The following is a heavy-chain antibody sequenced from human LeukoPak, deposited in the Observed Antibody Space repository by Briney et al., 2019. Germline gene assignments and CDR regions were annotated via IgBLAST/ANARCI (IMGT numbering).Heavy chain of an antibody. Sequence: SETLSLTCAVSGDSICSSNWWSWVRQPPGKGLEWIGEFYHTGSANYSPFLKSRVTISADKPKNQFSLQLSSVTAADTAVYDCARVYSGSDYWGQGTLVTVSS. D-gene: IGHD1-26*01. CDR3: ARVYSGSDY. V-gene: IGHV4-4*02. J-gene: IGHJ4*02. CDR2: FYHTGSA. CDR1: GDSICSSNW.